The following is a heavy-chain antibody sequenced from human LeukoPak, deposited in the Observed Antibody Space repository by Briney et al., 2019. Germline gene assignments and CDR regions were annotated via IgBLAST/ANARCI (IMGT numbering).Heavy chain of an antibody. CDR3: AKDLLLLWFGGNYYYYYGMDV. J-gene: IGHJ6*04. V-gene: IGHV3-30*18. CDR1: GFTFSSYG. Sequence: PGRSLRLSCAASGFTFSSYGMHWVRQAPGKGLEWVAVTSYDGSNKYYADSVKGRFTISRDNSKNTLYLQMNSLRAEDTAVYYCAKDLLLLWFGGNYYYYYGMDVWGKGTTVTVSS. CDR2: TSYDGSNK. D-gene: IGHD3-10*01.